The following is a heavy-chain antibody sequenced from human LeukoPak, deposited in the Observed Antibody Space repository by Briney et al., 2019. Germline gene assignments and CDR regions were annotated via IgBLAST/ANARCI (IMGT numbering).Heavy chain of an antibody. D-gene: IGHD2-15*01. CDR1: GFTFGTFA. Sequence: PGGSLRLSCAASGFTFGTFAMHWVRQAPGKGLEWVAVMSYDGSNKYYADSVKGRFTISSDHSKNTLYLQMNSLRSEDTAVYYCARGHGGIVVVVRDAFDIWGQGTLVIVSS. J-gene: IGHJ3*02. CDR2: MSYDGSNK. V-gene: IGHV3-30-3*01. CDR3: ARGHGGIVVVVRDAFDI.